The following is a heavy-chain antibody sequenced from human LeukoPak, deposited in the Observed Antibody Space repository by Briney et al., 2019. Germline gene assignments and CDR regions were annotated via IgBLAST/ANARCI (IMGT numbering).Heavy chain of an antibody. CDR3: AREDTGVAFDI. J-gene: IGHJ3*02. Sequence: QPGGSLRLSCAASRXTFSSYEMNWVRQAPGKGLEWVSYISGSGIKHYADSVKGRFTISRDNAKNPSYLQMNSLRVEDTAVYYCAREDTGVAFDIWGQGTTVTV. CDR2: ISGSGIK. CDR1: RXTFSSYE. V-gene: IGHV3-48*03. D-gene: IGHD2-8*01.